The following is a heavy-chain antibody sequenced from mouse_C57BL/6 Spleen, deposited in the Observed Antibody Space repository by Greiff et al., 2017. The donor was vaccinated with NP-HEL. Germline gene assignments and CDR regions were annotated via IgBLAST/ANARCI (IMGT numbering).Heavy chain of an antibody. CDR2: IRNKANGYTT. D-gene: IGHD1-1*01. CDR1: GFTFTDYY. J-gene: IGHJ2*01. V-gene: IGHV7-3*01. Sequence: EVQVVESGGGLVQPGGSLSLSCAASGFTFTDYYMSWVRQPPGKALEWLGFIRNKANGYTTEYSASVKGPFTISRDNSQSILYLQMNALRAEDSATYYCARYSYYGSSFDYWGQGTTLTVSS. CDR3: ARYSYYGSSFDY.